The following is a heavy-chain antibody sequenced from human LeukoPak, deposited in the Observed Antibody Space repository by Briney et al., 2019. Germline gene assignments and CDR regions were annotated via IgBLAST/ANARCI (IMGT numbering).Heavy chain of an antibody. J-gene: IGHJ5*02. CDR3: ARNNCSSTSCYRGWFDP. CDR1: GGSISGNY. Sequence: SETLSLTCTVPGGSISGNYWSWIRQPAEKGLEWIGRIHTSGSTSYNPSLKSRVTMSLDTSKNQFSLQLNSVTPEDTAVYYCARNNCSSTSCYRGWFDPWGQGTLVTVSS. V-gene: IGHV4-4*07. D-gene: IGHD2-2*02. CDR2: IHTSGST.